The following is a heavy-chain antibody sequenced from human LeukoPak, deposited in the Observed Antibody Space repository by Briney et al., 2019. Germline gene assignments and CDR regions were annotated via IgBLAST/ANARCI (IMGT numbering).Heavy chain of an antibody. CDR2: INPSGGST. V-gene: IGHV1-46*01. Sequence: ASVKVSCKASGYTFTSYYMHWVRQAPGQGLEWMGIINPSGGSTSYAQKFQGRVTMTRDTSTSTVYMELSSLRSEDTAVYYCARDGYSSSWNGYYYYSGRDVWAQGTRVTVS. D-gene: IGHD6-13*01. CDR3: ARDGYSSSWNGYYYYSGRDV. J-gene: IGHJ6*02. CDR1: GYTFTSYY.